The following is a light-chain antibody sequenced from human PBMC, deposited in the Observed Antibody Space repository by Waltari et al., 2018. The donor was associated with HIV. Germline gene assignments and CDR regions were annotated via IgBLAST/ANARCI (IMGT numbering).Light chain of an antibody. J-gene: IGKJ1*01. Sequence: EVVMTQSPATLSESPGKTANLFCRASRSVGSSLAWYHQKPGRRPRLLIYGASSRASDAPPTFSGSGAGTDFSLSISSRRSDDVGIYYCQQYSTWPLTFGRGTTVEIK. CDR2: GAS. CDR1: RSVGSS. CDR3: QQYSTWPLT. V-gene: IGKV3-15*01.